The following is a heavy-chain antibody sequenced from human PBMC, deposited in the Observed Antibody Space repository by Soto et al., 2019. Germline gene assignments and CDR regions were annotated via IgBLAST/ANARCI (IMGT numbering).Heavy chain of an antibody. V-gene: IGHV4-34*01. D-gene: IGHD3-22*01. J-gene: IGHJ4*02. CDR3: ARDEGYYDSSGYYAW. CDR2: INHSGST. CDR1: GGSFSAYS. Sequence: PSETLSLTCAVSGGSFSAYSWTWIRQPPGTGLEWIGEINHSGSTNYNPSLKSRVTISVDTSKNTLYLQMSSLRAEDTAVYYCARDEGYYDSSGYYAWWRQGTLVTVSS.